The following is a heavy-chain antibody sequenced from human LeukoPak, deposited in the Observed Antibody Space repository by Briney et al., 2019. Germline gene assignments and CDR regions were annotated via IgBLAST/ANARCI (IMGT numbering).Heavy chain of an antibody. D-gene: IGHD3-16*02. V-gene: IGHV3-48*01. CDR3: ARDYRYRFDI. Sequence: GGSLRLSCEASGFTFSSYSMNWVRQAPGKGLEWLSYIRSSTSTLYYGDSVKGRFTISTDTAKNSLYLQMNSLRAEDTAVYYCARDYRYRFDIWGRGTMVTVSS. CDR2: IRSSTSTL. J-gene: IGHJ3*02. CDR1: GFTFSSYS.